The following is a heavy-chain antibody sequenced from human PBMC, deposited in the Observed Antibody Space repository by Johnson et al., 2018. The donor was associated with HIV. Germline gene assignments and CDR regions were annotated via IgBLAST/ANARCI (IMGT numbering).Heavy chain of an antibody. D-gene: IGHD4-17*01. V-gene: IGHV3-9*01. CDR1: GFTFSSYA. CDR2: INWNSGSI. CDR3: ARSDYGLNPGAFDI. J-gene: IGHJ3*02. Sequence: EVQLVESGGGLVQPGNSLRLSCAASGFTFSSYAMSWVRQAPGKGLEWVSGINWNSGSIGYADSVKGRFSIFRNNAKNSLYLQMDSLRVEDTALYYCARSDYGLNPGAFDIWGQGTMVTVSS.